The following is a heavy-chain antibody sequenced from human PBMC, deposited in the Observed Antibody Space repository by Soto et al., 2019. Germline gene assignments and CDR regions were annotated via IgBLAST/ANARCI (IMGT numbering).Heavy chain of an antibody. CDR1: GFTFGDYA. CDR3: TRDILTGYYYYYGMDV. J-gene: IGHJ6*02. V-gene: IGHV3-49*04. CDR2: IRSKAYGGTT. Sequence: LRLSCTASGFTFGDYAMSWVRQAPGKGLEWVGFIRSKAYGGTTEYAASVKGRFTISRDDSKSIAYLQMNSLKTEDTAVYYCTRDILTGYYYYYGMDVWGQGTTVTVSS. D-gene: IGHD3-9*01.